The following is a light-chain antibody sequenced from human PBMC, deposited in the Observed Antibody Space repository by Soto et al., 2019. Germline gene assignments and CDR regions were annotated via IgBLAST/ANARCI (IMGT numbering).Light chain of an antibody. V-gene: IGKV1-5*03. CDR2: KAS. J-gene: IGKJ1*01. Sequence: DIQITQSPSTLPGSVGDRVTITCRASQTISSRLAWYQQKPGKAPKHLLYKASMLKSGVPSRFSGSGSGTEFILTISTLQPEDLEHYYWQYYNRYSEAFGQGTKVEL. CDR1: QTISSR. CDR3: QYYNRYSEA.